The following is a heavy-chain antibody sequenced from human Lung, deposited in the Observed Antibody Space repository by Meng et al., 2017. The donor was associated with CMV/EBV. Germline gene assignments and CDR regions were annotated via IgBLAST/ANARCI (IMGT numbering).Heavy chain of an antibody. V-gene: IGHV1-18*01. D-gene: IGHD4-17*01. CDR3: ARAGAAVTTHFDF. Sequence: QVQLVQSGAGLQKPGASVKVSCKASGYTFGIFGITWVRQAPGQGLEWVGWISAENGNTNYVQKFQDRVTLTTDTSMKTAYMDLRGLRSDDSAVYYCARAGAAVTTHFDFWGRGTLVTVSS. J-gene: IGHJ4*02. CDR2: ISAENGNT. CDR1: GYTFGIFG.